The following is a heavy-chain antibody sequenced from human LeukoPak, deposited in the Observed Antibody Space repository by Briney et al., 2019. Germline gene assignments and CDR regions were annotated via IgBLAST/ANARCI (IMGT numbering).Heavy chain of an antibody. D-gene: IGHD3-16*01. CDR2: INHSGST. CDR1: GGSFSGYY. Sequence: SETLSLTCAVYGGSFSGYYWSWIRQPPGKGLEWIGEINHSGSTNYNPSLKSRVTISVDTSKNQFSLKLSSVTAADTAVYYCARGLGRHSSVWGSHGLYYYFDYWGQGTLVTVSS. V-gene: IGHV4-34*01. J-gene: IGHJ4*02. CDR3: ARGLGRHSSVWGSHGLYYYFDY.